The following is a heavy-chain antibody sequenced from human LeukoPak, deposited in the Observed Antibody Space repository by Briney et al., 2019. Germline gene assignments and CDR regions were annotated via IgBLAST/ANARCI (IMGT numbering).Heavy chain of an antibody. CDR3: ARDVDYVWGSYRYHTYFDY. V-gene: IGHV4-39*07. Sequence: SETLSLTCTVSGGSISGSSYYWGWIRQPPGKGLEWIGSIYYSGSTYYNPSLKSRVTISVDTSKNQFSLKLSSVTAADTAVYYCARDVDYVWGSYRYHTYFDYWGQGTLVTVSS. J-gene: IGHJ4*02. D-gene: IGHD3-16*02. CDR1: GGSISGSSYY. CDR2: IYYSGST.